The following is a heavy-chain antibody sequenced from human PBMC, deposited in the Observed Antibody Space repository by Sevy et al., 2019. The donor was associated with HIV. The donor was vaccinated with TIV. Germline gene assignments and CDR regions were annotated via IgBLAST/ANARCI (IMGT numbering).Heavy chain of an antibody. V-gene: IGHV3-30*18. J-gene: IGHJ6*02. CDR1: GFTFSSYG. D-gene: IGHD5-12*01. Sequence: GGSLRLSCAASGFTFSSYGMHWVRQAPGKGLEWVAVISYDGSNKYYADSVKGRFTISRDNSKNTLYLQMNSLRAEDTAVDYCAKDRRGAPSGSTNYYYYYGMDVWGQGTTVTVSS. CDR3: AKDRRGAPSGSTNYYYYYGMDV. CDR2: ISYDGSNK.